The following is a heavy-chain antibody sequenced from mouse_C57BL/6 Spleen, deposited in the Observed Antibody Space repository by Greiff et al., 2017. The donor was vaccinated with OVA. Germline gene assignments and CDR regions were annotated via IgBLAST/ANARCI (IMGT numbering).Heavy chain of an antibody. CDR1: GYTFTDYN. CDR3: ARSWDGSHYFDY. J-gene: IGHJ2*01. CDR2: INPNNGGT. D-gene: IGHD1-1*01. V-gene: IGHV1-18*01. Sequence: VQLQQSGPELVKPGASVKIPCKASGYTFTDYNMDWVKQSHGKSLEWIGDINPNNGGTIYNQKFKGKATLTVDKSSSTAYMELRSLTSEDTAVYYCARSWDGSHYFDYWGQGTTLTVSS.